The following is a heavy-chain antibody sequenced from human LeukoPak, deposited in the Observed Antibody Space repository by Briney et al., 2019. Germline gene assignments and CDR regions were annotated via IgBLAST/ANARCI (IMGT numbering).Heavy chain of an antibody. CDR1: GYTFTSYY. CDR2: INPSGGST. Sequence: ASVKVSCKAPGYTFTSYYMHWVRQAPGQGFEWMGIINPSGGSTSYAQKFQGRVTMTRDMSTSTVYMELSSLRSEDTAVYYCARAIGTGSGSLDYWGQGTLVTVSS. J-gene: IGHJ4*02. D-gene: IGHD6-19*01. CDR3: ARAIGTGSGSLDY. V-gene: IGHV1-46*01.